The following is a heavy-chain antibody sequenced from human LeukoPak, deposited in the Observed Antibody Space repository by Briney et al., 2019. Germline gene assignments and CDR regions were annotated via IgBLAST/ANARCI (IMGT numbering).Heavy chain of an antibody. CDR3: ARRGGRGYDLPSKYYFDY. Sequence: PSETLSLTCTVSGGSIRSYYWSWVRQPPGKGLEWIGYIYYSGSTNYNPSLKSRVTISVDTSRNQFSLKLSSVTAADTAVYYCARRGGRGYDLPSKYYFDYWGQGTLVTVSS. D-gene: IGHD5-12*01. CDR1: GGSIRSYY. J-gene: IGHJ4*02. V-gene: IGHV4-59*08. CDR2: IYYSGST.